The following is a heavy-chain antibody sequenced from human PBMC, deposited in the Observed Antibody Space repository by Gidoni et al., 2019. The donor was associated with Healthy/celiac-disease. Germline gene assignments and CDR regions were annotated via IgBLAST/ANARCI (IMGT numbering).Heavy chain of an antibody. D-gene: IGHD3-16*01. Sequence: QLQLQESGPGLVKPSETLSLTCTVSGGSISSSIYYWGWIRQPPGKGLEWMGSIYYSGSTYYNPSLKSRVTISVDTSKNQFSRKLGPVTAADTAVYYCAREGGGYWGQGTLVTVSS. CDR2: IYYSGST. J-gene: IGHJ4*02. V-gene: IGHV4-39*07. CDR1: GGSISSSIYY. CDR3: AREGGGY.